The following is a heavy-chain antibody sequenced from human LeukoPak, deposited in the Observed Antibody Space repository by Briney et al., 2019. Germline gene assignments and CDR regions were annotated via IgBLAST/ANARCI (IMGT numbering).Heavy chain of an antibody. CDR3: ASGSSSGYDMGY. CDR2: INHSGST. V-gene: IGHV4-34*01. J-gene: IGHJ4*02. Sequence: SETLSLTCAVYGGSFSGYYWSWIRQPPGKGLEWIGEINHSGSTNYNPSLKSRVILSVDTSKNQFSLKLSSVTAADTAVYYCASGSSSGYDMGYWGQGTLVTVSS. D-gene: IGHD5-12*01. CDR1: GGSFSGYY.